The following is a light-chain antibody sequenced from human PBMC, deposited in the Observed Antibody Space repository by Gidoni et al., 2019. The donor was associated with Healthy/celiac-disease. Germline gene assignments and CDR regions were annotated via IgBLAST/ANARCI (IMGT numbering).Light chain of an antibody. CDR2: RNN. Sequence: QSVLPQPPSASRPPGQGFTSSCSGSSSNIGSDYVYWYQQLPGTAPKLLIYRNNQRPSGVPDRFSGSKACTSASLAISGLRSEDEADYYCAAWDDSLSGYVFGTGTKVTVL. V-gene: IGLV1-47*01. CDR3: AAWDDSLSGYV. J-gene: IGLJ1*01. CDR1: SSNIGSDY.